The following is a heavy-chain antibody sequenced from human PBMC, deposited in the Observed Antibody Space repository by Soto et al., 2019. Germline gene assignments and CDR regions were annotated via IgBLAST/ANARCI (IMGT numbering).Heavy chain of an antibody. D-gene: IGHD2-2*01. V-gene: IGHV1-69*06. J-gene: IGHJ6*02. CDR2: IIPIFGTA. Sequence: QVQLVQSGAEVKKPGSSVKVSCKASGGTFSSYAISWVRQAPGQGLEWMGGIIPIFGTAHYAQKFQGRVTITADKSTSTAYMELSSLRSEDTAVYYCARSPCSSTSCYYYYGMDVWGQGTTVTVSS. CDR3: ARSPCSSTSCYYYYGMDV. CDR1: GGTFSSYA.